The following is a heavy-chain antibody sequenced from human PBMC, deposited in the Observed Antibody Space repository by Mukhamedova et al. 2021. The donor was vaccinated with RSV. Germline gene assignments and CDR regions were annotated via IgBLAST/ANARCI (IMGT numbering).Heavy chain of an antibody. CDR3: TRAPPVPTYGMDV. CDR2: IRSKAYGGTT. J-gene: IGHJ6*02. V-gene: IGHV3-49*02. Sequence: GKGLEWVGFIRSKAYGGTTEYAASVKGRFTISRDDSKSIAYLQMNSLKTEDTAVNYCTRAPPVPTYGMDVWGQGTTVTVSS.